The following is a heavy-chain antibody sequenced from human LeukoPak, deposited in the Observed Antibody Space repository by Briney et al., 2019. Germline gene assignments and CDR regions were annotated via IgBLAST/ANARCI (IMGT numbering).Heavy chain of an antibody. CDR3: AKDHEGAHDC. D-gene: IGHD1-26*01. V-gene: IGHV3-23*01. Sequence: PGGSLTLSCAASGFTFSSYAMSWVRQAPGKGLEWVSAISGSGGSTYYADSVKGLFTISRDNSKNTLYLQMNSLRAEDTAVYYCAKDHEGAHDCWGQGTLVTVSS. CDR2: ISGSGGST. CDR1: GFTFSSYA. J-gene: IGHJ4*02.